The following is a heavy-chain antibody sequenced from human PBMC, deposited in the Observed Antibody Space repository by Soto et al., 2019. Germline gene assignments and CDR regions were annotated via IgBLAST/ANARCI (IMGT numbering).Heavy chain of an antibody. CDR2: IYYSGST. CDR1: GGSISSYY. J-gene: IGHJ3*02. V-gene: IGHV4-59*01. D-gene: IGHD5-18*01. Sequence: PSETLSLTCTVSGGSISSYYWSWIRQPPGKGLEWIGYIYYSGSTNYNPSLKSRVTISVDTSKNQFSLKLSSVTAADTAVYYCARGRYSYARDAFDIWGQGTMVTVSS. CDR3: ARGRYSYARDAFDI.